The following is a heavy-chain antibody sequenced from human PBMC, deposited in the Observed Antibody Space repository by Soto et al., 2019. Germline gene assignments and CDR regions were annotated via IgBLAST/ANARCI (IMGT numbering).Heavy chain of an antibody. CDR2: INHSGST. D-gene: IGHD4-4*01. CDR1: VGSFSGYY. CDR3: ARHRNAHYYSYGMDV. Sequence: SETLSLTCAVYVGSFSGYYWSWIRQPPGKGLEWIGEINHSGSTNYNPSLKSRVTISVDTSKNQFSLKLSSVTAADTAVYYCARHRNAHYYSYGMDVWGQGTTVTVS. V-gene: IGHV4-34*01. J-gene: IGHJ6*02.